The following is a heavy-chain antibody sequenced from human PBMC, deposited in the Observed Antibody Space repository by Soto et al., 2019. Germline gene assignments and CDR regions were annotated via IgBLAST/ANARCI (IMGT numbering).Heavy chain of an antibody. CDR1: GGSISSGGYY. Sequence: QVQLQESGPGLVKPSQTLSLTCTVSGGSISSGGYYWSWIRQHPGKGLEWIGYIYYSGSTYYNPSLKIRVTISVDTSKNQFSLKLSSVTAADTAVYYCAGYCSSTSCYTGTDYWGQGTLVTVSS. CDR3: AGYCSSTSCYTGTDY. CDR2: IYYSGST. V-gene: IGHV4-31*03. J-gene: IGHJ4*02. D-gene: IGHD2-2*02.